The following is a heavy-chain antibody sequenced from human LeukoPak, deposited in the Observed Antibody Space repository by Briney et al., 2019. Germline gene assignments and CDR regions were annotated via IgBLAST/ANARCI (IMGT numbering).Heavy chain of an antibody. CDR2: ITSTSSYT. CDR3: ARDPYNGDYGDFYYYYMDV. CDR1: GFTFNSYN. Sequence: GSLRLSCAASGFTFNSYNMNWVRQAPGKGLEWVSSITSTSSYTFYADSVKGRFTISRDNAKNSLYLHLNSLRDEDTAIYYCARDPYNGDYGDFYYYYMDVWGKGTTVTISS. D-gene: IGHD3-16*01. J-gene: IGHJ6*03. V-gene: IGHV3-21*01.